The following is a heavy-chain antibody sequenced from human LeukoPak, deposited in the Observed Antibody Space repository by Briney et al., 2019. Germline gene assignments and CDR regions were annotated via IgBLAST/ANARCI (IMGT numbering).Heavy chain of an antibody. CDR1: GFTFSSYW. J-gene: IGHJ4*02. CDR2: IKQDGSEK. CDR3: ARDRGMRGYSYGLD. Sequence: AGGSLRLSCAASGFTFSSYWMSWVRQAPGKGLEWVANIKQDGSEKYYVDSVKGRFTISRDNAKNSLYLQMNSLRAEDTAVYYCARDRGMRGYSYGLDWGQGTLVTVSS. D-gene: IGHD5-18*01. V-gene: IGHV3-7*05.